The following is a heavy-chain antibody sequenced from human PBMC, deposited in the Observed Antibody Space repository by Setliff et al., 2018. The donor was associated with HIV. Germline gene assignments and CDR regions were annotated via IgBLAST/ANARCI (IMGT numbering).Heavy chain of an antibody. CDR3: AGHFYYSGSGIWAGLDS. D-gene: IGHD3-10*01. J-gene: IGHJ4*02. Sequence: ETLSLTCTVSGVSISNYYWSWIRQPAGKGLEWIGRIYTSGNTNYNPSLKSRVTMSVDTSKKQFSLKLTSVTAADTAVYYCAGHFYYSGSGIWAGLDSWGQGTLVT. CDR2: IYTSGNT. CDR1: GVSISNYY. V-gene: IGHV4-4*07.